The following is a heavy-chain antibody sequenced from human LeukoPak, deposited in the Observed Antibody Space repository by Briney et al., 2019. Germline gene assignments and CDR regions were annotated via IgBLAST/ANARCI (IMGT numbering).Heavy chain of an antibody. J-gene: IGHJ4*02. Sequence: GGSLRLSCAAPGFTFDDYAMHWVRQAPGKGLEWVSGISWNSGSIGYADSVKGRFTISRDNAKNSLYLQMNSLRAEDMALYYCAKDNDDILTGLFDYWGQGTLVTVSS. V-gene: IGHV3-9*03. CDR3: AKDNDDILTGLFDY. D-gene: IGHD3-9*01. CDR2: ISWNSGSI. CDR1: GFTFDDYA.